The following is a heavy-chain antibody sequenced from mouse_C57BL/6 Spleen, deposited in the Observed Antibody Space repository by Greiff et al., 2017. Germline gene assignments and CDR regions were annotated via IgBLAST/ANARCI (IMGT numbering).Heavy chain of an antibody. V-gene: IGHV1-81*01. J-gene: IGHJ2*01. CDR2: IYPRSGNT. D-gene: IGHD1-1*01. CDR3: ARYYYYGSLTYYLDY. CDR1: GYTFTSYG. Sequence: VQLKESGAELARPGASVKLSCKASGYTFTSYGISWVKQRTGQGLEWIGEIYPRSGNTYYNEKFKGQATLTADKSSSTAYMELRSLTSEDSAVYFCARYYYYGSLTYYLDYWGQGTTLTVSS.